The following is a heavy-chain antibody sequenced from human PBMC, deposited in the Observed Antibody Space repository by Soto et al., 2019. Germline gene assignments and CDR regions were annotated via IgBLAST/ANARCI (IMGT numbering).Heavy chain of an antibody. CDR1: GGSISSSSYY. V-gene: IGHV4-39*01. CDR3: ARQRITMIVVVITPYYFDY. CDR2: IYYSGST. D-gene: IGHD3-22*01. J-gene: IGHJ4*02. Sequence: PSETLSLTCTVSGGSISSSSYYWGWIRQPPGKGLEWIGSIYYSGSTYYNPSLKSRVTISVDTYKNQFSLKLSSVTAADTAVYYCARQRITMIVVVITPYYFDYWGQGTMVTVSS.